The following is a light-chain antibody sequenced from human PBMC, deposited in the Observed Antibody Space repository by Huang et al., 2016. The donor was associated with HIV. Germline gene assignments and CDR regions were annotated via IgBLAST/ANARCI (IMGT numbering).Light chain of an antibody. Sequence: DIQMTQSPSSLSASVGDRVTITCQASQTINNYLNWDQQKPGKAPKLLIYFASGLKNGVPSRFRGSGSGTEFTLTISSLQPEDFATYYCQQSYGMPYTFGQGTKLEIK. CDR1: QTINNY. CDR2: FAS. CDR3: QQSYGMPYT. J-gene: IGKJ2*01. V-gene: IGKV1-39*01.